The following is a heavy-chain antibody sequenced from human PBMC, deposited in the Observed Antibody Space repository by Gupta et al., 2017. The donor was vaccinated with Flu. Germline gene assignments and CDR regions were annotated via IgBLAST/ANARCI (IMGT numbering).Heavy chain of an antibody. CDR3: AKVLSTWDNFDH. D-gene: IGHD1-26*01. V-gene: IGHV3-23*01. J-gene: IGHJ4*02. CDR2: ISSSSGTT. Sequence: LEWVSAISSSSGTTKYADSLKGRFTISRDNSKNTLYLQLNSLRAEDTAVYYCAKVLSTWDNFDHWGQGTLVTVSS.